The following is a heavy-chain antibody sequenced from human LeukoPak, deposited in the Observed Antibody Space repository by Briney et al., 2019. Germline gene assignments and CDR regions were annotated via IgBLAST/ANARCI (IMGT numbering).Heavy chain of an antibody. D-gene: IGHD3-22*01. J-gene: IGHJ4*01. Sequence: SETLSLTCTVSGGSFRGYFWSCIRQPPGKGLEWIGYIYNSGSTNYNPSLKSRVTISVDTSKNQISLRLTSVTAADTAMYFCARHRDYYDTWGHGTLVTVSS. CDR1: GGSFRGYF. CDR3: ARHRDYYDT. V-gene: IGHV4-59*08. CDR2: IYNSGST.